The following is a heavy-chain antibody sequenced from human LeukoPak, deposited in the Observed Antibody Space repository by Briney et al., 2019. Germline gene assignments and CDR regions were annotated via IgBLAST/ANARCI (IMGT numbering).Heavy chain of an antibody. J-gene: IGHJ4*02. D-gene: IGHD6-13*01. CDR2: ISYDGSNK. CDR1: GFTFSSYA. Sequence: AGGSLRLSCAASGFTFSSYAMHWVRQAPGKGLEWVAVISYDGSNKYYADSVKGRFTISRDNSKNTLYLQMNSLRAEDTAVYYCAKPRREQQLTTYFDYWGQGTLVTVSS. V-gene: IGHV3-30-3*02. CDR3: AKPRREQQLTTYFDY.